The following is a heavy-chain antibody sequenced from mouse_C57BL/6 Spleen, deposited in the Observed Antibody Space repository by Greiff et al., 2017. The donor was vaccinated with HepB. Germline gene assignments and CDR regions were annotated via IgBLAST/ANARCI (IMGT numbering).Heavy chain of an antibody. CDR1: GYTFTSYW. J-gene: IGHJ4*01. V-gene: IGHV1-61*01. CDR2: IYPSDSET. D-gene: IGHD2-4*01. CDR3: ATTMSTTRYYAMDY. Sequence: QVQLQQPGAELVRPGSSVKLSCKASGYTFTSYWMDWVKQRPGQGLEWIGNIYPSDSETHYNQKFKDKATLTVDKSSSTAYMQLSSLTSEDSAVYYCATTMSTTRYYAMDYWGQGTSVTVSS.